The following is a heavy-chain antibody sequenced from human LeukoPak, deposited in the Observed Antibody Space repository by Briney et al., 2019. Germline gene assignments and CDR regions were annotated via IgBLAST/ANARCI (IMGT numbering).Heavy chain of an antibody. CDR2: IRSKANSYAT. J-gene: IGHJ3*02. Sequence: GGSLRLSCAAAGFTFSDSAMHWVRQASGKGLEWVGRIRSKANSYATAYAVSVKGRFTISRDDSQNTAYLQMNSLKTEDTAVYYCTRPGVGKGSPGGSYFVDIRGQGTMVTVSS. CDR1: GFTFSDSA. CDR3: TRPGVGKGSPGGSYFVDI. V-gene: IGHV3-73*01. D-gene: IGHD3-3*01.